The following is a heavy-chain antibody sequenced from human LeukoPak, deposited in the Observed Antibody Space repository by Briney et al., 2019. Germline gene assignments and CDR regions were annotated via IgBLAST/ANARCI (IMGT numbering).Heavy chain of an antibody. J-gene: IGHJ4*01. Sequence: SETLSLTCTVSGASINNNFWTWVRQPPGKGLEWIGYIYSSGSANYNPSLKSRVIISADTSKNQISLNLTSVTAADTAVYFCARHRDYYDSWGHGTLVTVSS. D-gene: IGHD3-22*01. CDR2: IYSSGSA. CDR3: ARHRDYYDS. CDR1: GASINNNF. V-gene: IGHV4-59*08.